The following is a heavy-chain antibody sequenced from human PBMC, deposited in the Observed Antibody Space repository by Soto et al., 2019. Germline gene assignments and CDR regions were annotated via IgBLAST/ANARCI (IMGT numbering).Heavy chain of an antibody. CDR1: GYTFTSHD. V-gene: IGHV1-8*01. CDR3: ARCDYGVYARFDY. Sequence: QVQLVQSGAEVKKSGASVKVSCKASGYTFTSHDINWVRQATGQGLEWMGWMNPNSGNTGYAQKFQGRVTMTRNTSISTAYMELCSLRSEDTAVYYCARCDYGVYARFDYWGQGTLVTVSS. J-gene: IGHJ4*02. CDR2: MNPNSGNT. D-gene: IGHD4-17*01.